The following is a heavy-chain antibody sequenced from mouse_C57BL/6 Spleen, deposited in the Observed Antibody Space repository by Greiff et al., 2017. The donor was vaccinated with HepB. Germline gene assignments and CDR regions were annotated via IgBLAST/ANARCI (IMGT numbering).Heavy chain of an antibody. Sequence: QVQLQQSGPELVKPGASVKISCKASGYAFSSSWMNWVKQRPGKGLEWIGRIYPGDGDTNYNGKFKGKATLTADKSSSTAYMQLSSLTSEDSAVYFCAREDSSGYGYWGQGTTRTVAS. CDR3: AREDSSGYGY. CDR1: GYAFSSSW. J-gene: IGHJ2*01. D-gene: IGHD3-2*02. CDR2: IYPGDGDT. V-gene: IGHV1-82*01.